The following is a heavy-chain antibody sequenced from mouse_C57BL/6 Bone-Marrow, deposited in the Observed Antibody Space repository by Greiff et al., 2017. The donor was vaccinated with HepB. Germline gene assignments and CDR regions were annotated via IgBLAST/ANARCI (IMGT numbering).Heavy chain of an antibody. D-gene: IGHD2-2*01. CDR1: GYTFTSYT. V-gene: IGHV1-4*01. CDR3: AREKDYGFDY. Sequence: QVQLQQSGAELARPGASVKMSCKASGYTFTSYTMHWVKQRPGQGLEWIGYINPSSGYTKYNQKFKDKATLTADKSSSTAYMQLSSLTSEDSAVYYCAREKDYGFDYWGKGTTLTVSS. CDR2: INPSSGYT. J-gene: IGHJ2*01.